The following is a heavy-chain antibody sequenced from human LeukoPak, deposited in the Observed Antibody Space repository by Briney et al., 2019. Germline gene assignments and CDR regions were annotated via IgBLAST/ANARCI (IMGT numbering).Heavy chain of an antibody. V-gene: IGHV4-59*01. D-gene: IGHD2-2*02. CDR3: GRAEKLYGGALPLYYYYLDV. Sequence: SETLSLTCSVSGGSLSSYYWNWIRHTPGKGLEWIGYIYYTGSTNYSPSFKSRVTISLDTCKKQIFVNMNSVTAADTALYYCGRAEKLYGGALPLYYYYLDVWGKGTTVTVSS. CDR2: IYYTGST. J-gene: IGHJ6*03. CDR1: GGSLSSYY.